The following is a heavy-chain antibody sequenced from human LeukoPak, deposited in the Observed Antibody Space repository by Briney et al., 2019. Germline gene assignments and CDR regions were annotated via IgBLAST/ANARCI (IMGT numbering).Heavy chain of an antibody. V-gene: IGHV3-23*01. Sequence: GGSLRLSCAASGFTISTYGMSWVRQAPGEGLEWVSSISGGTTYYADSVKGRFTISRDNSKNTVSLQMSSLRAEDTAVYYCAKSVYHSGNYWGQGTLVTVSS. D-gene: IGHD3-10*01. CDR2: ISGGTT. J-gene: IGHJ4*02. CDR1: GFTISTYG. CDR3: AKSVYHSGNY.